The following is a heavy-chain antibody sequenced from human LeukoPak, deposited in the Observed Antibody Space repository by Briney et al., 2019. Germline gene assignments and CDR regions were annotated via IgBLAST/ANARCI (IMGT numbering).Heavy chain of an antibody. CDR1: GYTLSTYW. Sequence: GGCLRLSCEASGYTLSTYWVNCVRQVYGKGLDWVANINQEGSGKRYVDSVKGRFTIAGDNADNTLSLAMKSLRAEDTAVCYCASWGAGGNSWGQGTLVTVSS. V-gene: IGHV3-7*01. J-gene: IGHJ4*02. D-gene: IGHD1-26*01. CDR2: INQEGSGK. CDR3: ASWGAGGNS.